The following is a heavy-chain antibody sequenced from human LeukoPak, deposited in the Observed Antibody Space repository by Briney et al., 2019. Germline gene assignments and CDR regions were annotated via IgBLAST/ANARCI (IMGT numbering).Heavy chain of an antibody. CDR2: ISYDGSNK. CDR1: GFTFSSYG. D-gene: IGHD3-9*01. J-gene: IGHJ4*02. V-gene: IGHV3-30*18. Sequence: GGSLRLSCAASGFTFSSYGIHWVRQAPGKGLEWVAVISYDGSNKYYEDSVRGRFTISRDNSKNTLYLQMNSLRAEDTAVYYCAKDLGAYYVVLTGEDYWGQGTLVTVSS. CDR3: AKDLGAYYVVLTGEDY.